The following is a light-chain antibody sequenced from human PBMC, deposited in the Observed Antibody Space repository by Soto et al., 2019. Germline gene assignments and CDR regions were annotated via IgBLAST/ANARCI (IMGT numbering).Light chain of an antibody. CDR1: QIILSN. Sequence: IVLRQSPGTLSQFPRVRATLSCRASQIILSNLAWYQQNPGQAPRLLIYGGSTRATGIPARFSGSGSGPEFTLTISSLQSEYFEIYYCQKYKKWPITFGQGTRLENK. V-gene: IGKV3-15*01. J-gene: IGKJ5*01. CDR2: GGS. CDR3: QKYKKWPIT.